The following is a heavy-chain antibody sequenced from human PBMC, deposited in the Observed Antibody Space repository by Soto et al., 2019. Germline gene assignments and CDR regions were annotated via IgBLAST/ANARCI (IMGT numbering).Heavy chain of an antibody. D-gene: IGHD4-17*01. J-gene: IGHJ4*02. V-gene: IGHV4-59*08. Sequence: SETLSLTCTVSGGSISSYYWSWIRQPPGKGLEWIGYIYYSGSTSYNPSLKSRVTISVDTSKNQFSLKLSSVTAADTAVYYCARRYGDALDYWGQGTLVTVSS. CDR3: ARRYGDALDY. CDR1: GGSISSYY. CDR2: IYYSGST.